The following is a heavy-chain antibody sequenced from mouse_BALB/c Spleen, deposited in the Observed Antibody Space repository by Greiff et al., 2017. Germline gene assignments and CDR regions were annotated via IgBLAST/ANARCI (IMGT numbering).Heavy chain of an antibody. CDR2: ISYSGST. Sequence: EVQLQQSGPGLVKPSQSLSLTCTVTGYSITSDYAWNWIRQFPGNQLAWMGYISYSGSTSYNPSLKSRISITRDTSKNQFFLQLNSVTTEDTATYYCALYDYDGYFDVWGAGTTVTVSS. J-gene: IGHJ1*01. V-gene: IGHV3-2*02. CDR1: GYSITSDYA. CDR3: ALYDYDGYFDV. D-gene: IGHD2-4*01.